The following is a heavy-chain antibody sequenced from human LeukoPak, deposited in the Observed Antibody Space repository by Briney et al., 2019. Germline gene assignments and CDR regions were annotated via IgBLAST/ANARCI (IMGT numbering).Heavy chain of an antibody. CDR3: AKVWMAWFGELFDY. CDR1: GYTFTSYD. D-gene: IGHD3-10*01. Sequence: GASVKVSCKASGYTFTSYDINWVRQATGQGLEWMGWMNPNSGNTGYAQKFQGRVTITRNTSISTAYMELSSLRAEDTAVYYCAKVWMAWFGELFDYWGQGTLVTVSS. J-gene: IGHJ4*02. CDR2: MNPNSGNT. V-gene: IGHV1-8*03.